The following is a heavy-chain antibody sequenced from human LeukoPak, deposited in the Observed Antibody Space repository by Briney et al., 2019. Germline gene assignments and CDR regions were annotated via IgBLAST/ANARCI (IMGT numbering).Heavy chain of an antibody. CDR3: ARVSRQQLVRGSFDY. V-gene: IGHV4-59*01. CDR1: GDSITSYY. Sequence: SETLSLTCVVSGDSITSYYWSWIRQPPGKGLEWIGNVFYSGSSHYNPSLKGRVTISLSTSKSEISLNVTSVSTADTAVYYCARVSRQQLVRGSFDYWGQGILVTVSS. J-gene: IGHJ4*02. D-gene: IGHD6-13*01. CDR2: VFYSGSS.